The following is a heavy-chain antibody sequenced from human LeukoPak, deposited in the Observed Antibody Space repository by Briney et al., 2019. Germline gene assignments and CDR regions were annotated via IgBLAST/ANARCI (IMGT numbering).Heavy chain of an antibody. CDR1: GFTFSNAW. CDR3: TTDDYYYGSGTHCPLGSY. CDR2: IKSKADGGTT. D-gene: IGHD3-10*01. V-gene: IGHV3-15*01. Sequence: PGGSLRLSCAASGFTFSNAWMSWVRQAPGKGLEWVGRIKSKADGGTTDYTAPVKGRFTMSRDDSKNTLYPQMNSLKTEDTAVYYCTTDDYYYGSGTHCPLGSYWGQGTLVTVSS. J-gene: IGHJ4*02.